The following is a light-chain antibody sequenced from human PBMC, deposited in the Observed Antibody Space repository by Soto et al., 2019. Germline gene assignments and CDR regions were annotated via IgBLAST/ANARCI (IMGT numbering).Light chain of an antibody. Sequence: FLTQSPATLSLSPGERATLSCRASQSVSSYLAWYQQKPGQPPTLLIYDASNRANGIPARFSGSGSGADFTLTIRSIEPEDFAFYYCQQRSNWHPITFGQGTRLEIK. V-gene: IGKV3-11*01. J-gene: IGKJ5*01. CDR1: QSVSSY. CDR3: QQRSNWHPIT. CDR2: DAS.